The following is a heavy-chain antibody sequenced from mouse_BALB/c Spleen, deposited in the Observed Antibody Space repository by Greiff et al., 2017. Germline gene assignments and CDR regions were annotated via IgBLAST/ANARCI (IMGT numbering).Heavy chain of an antibody. CDR3: ARRGSLRHFDY. CDR1: GFTFTDYY. D-gene: IGHD1-2*01. CDR2: IRNKANGYTT. J-gene: IGHJ2*01. V-gene: IGHV7-3*02. Sequence: EVNVVESGGGLVQPGGSLRLSCATSGFTFTDYYMSWVRQPPGKALEWLGFIRNKANGYTTEYSASVKGRFTISRDNSQSILYLQMNTLRAEDSATYYCARRGSLRHFDYWGQGTTLTVSS.